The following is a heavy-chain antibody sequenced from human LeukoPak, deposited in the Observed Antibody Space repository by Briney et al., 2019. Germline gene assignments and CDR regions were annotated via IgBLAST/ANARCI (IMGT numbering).Heavy chain of an antibody. Sequence: SETLSLTCTVSGVSISSSYSYWGWIRQPPGMGLEWIGSIYYTGNTYYNASLKSQVSISIDTSKNQFSLKLTSVTAADTAVYYCARQTGSGLFILPGGQGTVVTVSS. V-gene: IGHV4-39*01. CDR2: IYYTGNT. J-gene: IGHJ4*02. D-gene: IGHD3/OR15-3a*01. CDR1: GVSISSSYSY. CDR3: ARQTGSGLFILP.